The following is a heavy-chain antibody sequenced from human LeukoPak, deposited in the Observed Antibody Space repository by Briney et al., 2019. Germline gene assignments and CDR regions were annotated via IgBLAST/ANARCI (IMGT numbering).Heavy chain of an antibody. CDR1: GFPFDDYG. Sequence: GGSLRLSCAASGFPFDDYGMSWVRQAPGKGLEWVSGMNWNGVTTAYGDSVKGRSTISRDNAKNSLYLQMTSLRAEDTALYYCARDLVAATSLDYWGQGTLVTVSS. CDR2: MNWNGVTT. V-gene: IGHV3-20*04. CDR3: ARDLVAATSLDY. J-gene: IGHJ4*02. D-gene: IGHD2-15*01.